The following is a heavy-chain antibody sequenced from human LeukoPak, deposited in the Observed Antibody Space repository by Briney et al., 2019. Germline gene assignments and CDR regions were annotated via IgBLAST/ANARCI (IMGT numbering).Heavy chain of an antibody. CDR2: MYPSGST. CDR3: ARERIRPSLGSDAFDI. D-gene: IGHD3-3*02. CDR1: GVSISSYY. Sequence: SETLSLTCTVSGVSISSYYWSWIRQPPGKGLEWIGYMYPSGSTNYTPSLKSRVTISGDTSKNQFSLKLTSVTAADTAVYYCARERIRPSLGSDAFDIWGQGTMVTVSS. V-gene: IGHV4-59*12. J-gene: IGHJ3*02.